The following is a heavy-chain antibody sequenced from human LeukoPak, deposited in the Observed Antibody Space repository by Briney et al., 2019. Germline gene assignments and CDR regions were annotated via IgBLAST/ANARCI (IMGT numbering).Heavy chain of an antibody. V-gene: IGHV3-48*03. CDR2: ISDSGSSV. CDR1: GFTFSIYE. Sequence: GGSLRLSCEASGFTFSIYEVNWVRQAPGKGLEWLSHISDSGSSVHYADSVKGRFTISRDNSKNTLYLQMNSLRAEDTAVFYCAKDRDDYVWGSYLGAFDIWGQGTMVTVSS. D-gene: IGHD3-16*01. J-gene: IGHJ3*02. CDR3: AKDRDDYVWGSYLGAFDI.